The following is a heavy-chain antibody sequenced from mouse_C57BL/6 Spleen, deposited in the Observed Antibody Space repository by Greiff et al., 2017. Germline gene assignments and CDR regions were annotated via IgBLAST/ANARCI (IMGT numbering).Heavy chain of an antibody. CDR1: GYTFTSYW. Sequence: QVQLQQPGAELVKPGASVKMSCKASGYTFTSYWITWVKQRPGQGLEWIGDIYPGSGSTNYNEKFKSKATLTVDTSSSTAYMQLSSLTSEDSAVYYCARGGRQAPYYYAMDYWGQGTSVTVSA. J-gene: IGHJ4*01. CDR3: ARGGRQAPYYYAMDY. CDR2: IYPGSGST. V-gene: IGHV1-55*01. D-gene: IGHD1-1*02.